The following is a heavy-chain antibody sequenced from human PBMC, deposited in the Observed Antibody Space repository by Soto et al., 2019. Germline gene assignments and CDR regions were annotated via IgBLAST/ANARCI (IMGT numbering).Heavy chain of an antibody. J-gene: IGHJ4*02. CDR2: FDPEDGET. Sequence: ASVKVSCKVSGYTLTELSMHWVRQAPGKGLEWIGGFDPEDGETIYAQKFQGRVTMTEDTSTDTAYMELSSLRPEDTAVYYCATDAPSMVRGVIKIGYYFDYWGQGTLVTVSS. CDR1: GYTLTELS. V-gene: IGHV1-24*01. CDR3: ATDAPSMVRGVIKIGYYFDY. D-gene: IGHD3-10*01.